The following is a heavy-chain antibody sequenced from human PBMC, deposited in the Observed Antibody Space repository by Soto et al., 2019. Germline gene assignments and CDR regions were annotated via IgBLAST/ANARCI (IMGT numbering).Heavy chain of an antibody. J-gene: IGHJ6*02. CDR3: TTVHPRTNVGYYYYALDV. CDR1: GFTFSDAW. V-gene: IGHV3-15*01. CDR2: IKSKTDGETV. Sequence: EVQLVESGGGLVKPGGSLRLSCAAAGFTFSDAWMTWVRQAPGKGLEWVAHIKSKTDGETVEYAAPVKGRNTISRDDSRKTMYLQMNSLKTEDTAVYYCTTVHPRTNVGYYYYALDVWGHGTTVTVAS.